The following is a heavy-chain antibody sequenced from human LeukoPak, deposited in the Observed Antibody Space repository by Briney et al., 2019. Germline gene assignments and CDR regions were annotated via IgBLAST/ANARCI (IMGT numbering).Heavy chain of an antibody. J-gene: IGHJ4*02. CDR2: IKQDGSEK. D-gene: IGHD2-2*01. Sequence: PGGSLRLSCAASGFTFTSYWMSWVRRAPGKGLEWVANIKQDGSEKYYVDSVKGRFTISRDNAKNSLYLQMNSLRAEDAAVYYCARDIVVVPAAHYFDYWGQGTLVTVSS. V-gene: IGHV3-7*01. CDR3: ARDIVVVPAAHYFDY. CDR1: GFTFTSYW.